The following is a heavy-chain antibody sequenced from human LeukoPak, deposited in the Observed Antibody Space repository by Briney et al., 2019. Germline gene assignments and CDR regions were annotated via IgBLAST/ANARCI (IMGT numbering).Heavy chain of an antibody. D-gene: IGHD1-7*01. CDR3: ARERYNWNYGALDV. Sequence: PGGSLRLSCAASGFTFSSYGMHWVRQAPGKGLEWVAVIWYDGSNKYYADSVKGRFTISRDNSKNTLYLQMNSLRAEDTAVYYRARERYNWNYGALDVWGQGTTVTVSS. CDR2: IWYDGSNK. J-gene: IGHJ6*02. V-gene: IGHV3-33*01. CDR1: GFTFSSYG.